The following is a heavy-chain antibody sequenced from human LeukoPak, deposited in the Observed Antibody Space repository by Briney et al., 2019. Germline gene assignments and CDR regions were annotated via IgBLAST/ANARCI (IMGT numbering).Heavy chain of an antibody. D-gene: IGHD2-2*02. CDR3: ARHLCSSTSCYTGTNWFDP. CDR2: IYHSGST. CDR1: GYSISSGYY. V-gene: IGHV4-38-2*01. Sequence: SETLSLTCAVSGYSISSGYYWVWIRQPPGKGLEWIGSIYHSGSTYYNPSLKSRVTISVDTSKNQFSLKLSSVTAADTAVYYCARHLCSSTSCYTGTNWFDPWGQGTLVTVSS. J-gene: IGHJ5*02.